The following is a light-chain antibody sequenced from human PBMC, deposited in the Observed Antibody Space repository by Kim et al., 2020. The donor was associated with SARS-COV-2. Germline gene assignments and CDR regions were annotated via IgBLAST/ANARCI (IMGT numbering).Light chain of an antibody. CDR2: GGY. CDR1: ISRN. CDR3: QQYSAMWT. V-gene: IGKV3-15*01. Sequence: ISRNLAWYQHKPGQAQRLLIHGGYTRNTGTTGRFSGSGSGTEFALTMSSLQSEDVAVYYCQQYSAMWTFGQGTKV. J-gene: IGKJ1*01.